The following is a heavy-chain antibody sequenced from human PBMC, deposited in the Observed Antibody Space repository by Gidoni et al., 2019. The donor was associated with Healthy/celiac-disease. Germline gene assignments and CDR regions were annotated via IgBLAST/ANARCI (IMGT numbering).Heavy chain of an antibody. V-gene: IGHV3-21*01. CDR3: ARVVCSGGSCYSDY. CDR1: GFTFSSYS. CDR2: IRSSSSYI. D-gene: IGHD2-15*01. J-gene: IGHJ4*02. Sequence: EVQLVESGGGLVKPGGSLRLSCAASGFTFSSYSMNWVRQAPGKGLEWVSSIRSSSSYIYYADSVKGRFTISRDNDKNSLYLQMNSLRAEDTAVYYCARVVCSGGSCYSDYWGQGTLVTVSS.